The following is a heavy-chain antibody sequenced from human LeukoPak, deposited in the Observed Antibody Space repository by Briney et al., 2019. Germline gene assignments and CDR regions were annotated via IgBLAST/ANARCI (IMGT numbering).Heavy chain of an antibody. V-gene: IGHV4-4*09. D-gene: IGHD3-22*01. J-gene: IGHJ3*02. CDR1: CGSISSYY. CDR2: IYTSGST. CDR3: ARRGYYYDSSGYFDAFDI. Sequence: SETLSLACTVSCGSISSYYWSWIRQPPGKGLEWIGYIYTSGSTNYNPSLKSRVTISVDTSKNQFSLKLSSVTAADTAVYYCARRGYYYDSSGYFDAFDIWGQGTMVTVSS.